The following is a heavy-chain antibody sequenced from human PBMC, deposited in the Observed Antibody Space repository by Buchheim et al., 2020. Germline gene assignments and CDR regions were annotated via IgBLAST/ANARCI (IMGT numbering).Heavy chain of an antibody. J-gene: IGHJ5*02. CDR1: SASISSGGYY. CDR3: ARDNYDSSGYYTIDP. CDR2: IYYSGNS. D-gene: IGHD3-22*01. Sequence: QVQLQESGPGLVRPSQTLSLTCTVSSASISSGGYYWSWIRQLPGKGLEWIGYIYYSGNSYSNPSLKSRVTMSVDTSENQFSLKLNSVTAADTAVYYCARDNYDSSGYYTIDPWGQGTL. V-gene: IGHV4-31*03.